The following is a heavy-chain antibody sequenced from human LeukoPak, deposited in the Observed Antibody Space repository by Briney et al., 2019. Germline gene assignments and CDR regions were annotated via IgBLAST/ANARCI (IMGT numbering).Heavy chain of an antibody. CDR1: GGTFSSYA. J-gene: IGHJ6*02. CDR3: ARELRRGYCSGGSCYKPDYYYYGMDV. CDR2: IIPILGIA. V-gene: IGHV1-69*04. Sequence: ASVKVSCKASGGTFSSYAISWVRQAPGQRLEWMGRIIPILGIANYAQKFQGRVTITADKSTSTAFMELSSLRSEDTAVYYCARELRRGYCSGGSCYKPDYYYYGMDVWGQGTTVTVSS. D-gene: IGHD2-15*01.